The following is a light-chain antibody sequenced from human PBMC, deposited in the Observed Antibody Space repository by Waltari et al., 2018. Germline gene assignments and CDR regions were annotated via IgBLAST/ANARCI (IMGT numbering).Light chain of an antibody. CDR3: HVWDSDEHV. V-gene: IGLV3-21*02. CDR1: NIDSRY. Sequence: SYVLSPPPSVSVGPGQTAKMTCEGNNIDSRYVHWYQQRPGQAPVVVLYDDNIRPAGIPERIAGSTFGNTATLTISGVEAEDEADYFCHVWDSDEHVFGSGTKLTVL. CDR2: DDN. J-gene: IGLJ1*01.